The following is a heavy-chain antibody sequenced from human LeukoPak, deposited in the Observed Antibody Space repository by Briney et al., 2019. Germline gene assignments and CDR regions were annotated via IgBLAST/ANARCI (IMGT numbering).Heavy chain of an antibody. Sequence: PGGSLRLSCAASGFTFSDYAMHWVRQAPGKELEYVSAISSNGGSIHYANSVKGRFTISRDNSKNTLYLQMNSLRAEDTAVYYCAKSGSGKVDYWGQGTLVTVSS. V-gene: IGHV3-64*01. CDR2: ISSNGGSI. D-gene: IGHD3-10*01. J-gene: IGHJ4*02. CDR3: AKSGSGKVDY. CDR1: GFTFSDYA.